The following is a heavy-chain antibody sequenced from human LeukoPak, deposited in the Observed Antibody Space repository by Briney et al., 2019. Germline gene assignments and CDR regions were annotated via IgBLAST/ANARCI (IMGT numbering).Heavy chain of an antibody. CDR2: IYYSGST. J-gene: IGHJ3*02. V-gene: IGHV4-59*01. CDR3: ARVDSSGRNDAFDI. D-gene: IGHD6-19*01. CDR1: GGSISSYY. Sequence: SETLSLTCTVSGGSISSYYWSWIRQPPAKGLEWIGYIYYSGSTNYNPSLTSRVTISVDTSKNQFSLKLSSVTAADTAVYYCARVDSSGRNDAFDIWGQGTMVTVSS.